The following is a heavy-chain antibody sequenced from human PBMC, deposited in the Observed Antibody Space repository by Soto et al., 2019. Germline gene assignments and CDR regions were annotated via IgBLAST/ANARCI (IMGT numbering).Heavy chain of an antibody. CDR3: TRNPNYYDRPKD. D-gene: IGHD3-22*01. J-gene: IGHJ3*01. CDR2: ISSSGGTI. V-gene: IGHV3-48*03. CDR1: GFTFSSYE. Sequence: GGSMRLSCAASGFTFSSYEMNWVRQAPEKGLEWVSYISSSGGTIYYADSVKGRFTISRDNAKNSLYLQMNSLRAEDTALYYCTRNPNYYDRPKDWGQGTMVTVSS.